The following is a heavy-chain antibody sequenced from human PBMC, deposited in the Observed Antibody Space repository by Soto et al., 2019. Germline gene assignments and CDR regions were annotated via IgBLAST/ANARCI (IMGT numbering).Heavy chain of an antibody. CDR2: ISAYNGNT. D-gene: IGHD4-17*01. CDR1: GYTFTSYG. J-gene: IGHJ4*02. Sequence: ASVKVSCKASGYTFTSYGISWVRQAPGQGLEWMGWISAYNGNTNYAQKLQGRVTMTPDTSTSTAYMELRSLRSDDTAVYYCAREMFTVTTGGPNDYWGQGTLVTVSS. CDR3: AREMFTVTTGGPNDY. V-gene: IGHV1-18*01.